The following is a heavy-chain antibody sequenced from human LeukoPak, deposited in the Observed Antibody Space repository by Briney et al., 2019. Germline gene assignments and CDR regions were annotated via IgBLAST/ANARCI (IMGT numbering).Heavy chain of an antibody. Sequence: PSETLSLTCTVSGGSISSYYWSWIRQPPGKGLEWIGYIYYSGSTNYNPSLKSRVTISVDTSKNQFSLKLSSVTAADTAVYYCARDGPQRYCSSTSCLRRYGMDVWSQGTTVTVSS. CDR1: GGSISSYY. CDR2: IYYSGST. J-gene: IGHJ6*02. D-gene: IGHD2-2*01. V-gene: IGHV4-59*01. CDR3: ARDGPQRYCSSTSCLRRYGMDV.